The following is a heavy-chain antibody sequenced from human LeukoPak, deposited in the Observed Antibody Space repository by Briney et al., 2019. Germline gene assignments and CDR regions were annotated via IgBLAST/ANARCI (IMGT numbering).Heavy chain of an antibody. Sequence: GGSLRLSCAASGFVFSNYWMSWVRQAPGKGLEWVANIKPDGTEKYYADSLKGRFTISRDNTKNSLYLQMGSLRVEDTAVYYCARGGNASWDYWGQGALVTVSS. CDR2: IKPDGTEK. V-gene: IGHV3-7*01. J-gene: IGHJ4*02. CDR3: ARGGNASWDY. CDR1: GFVFSNYW.